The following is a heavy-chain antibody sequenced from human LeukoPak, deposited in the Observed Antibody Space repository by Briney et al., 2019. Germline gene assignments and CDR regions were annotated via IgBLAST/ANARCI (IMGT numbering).Heavy chain of an antibody. D-gene: IGHD6-6*01. V-gene: IGHV1-2*02. CDR2: INPNSGGT. J-gene: IGHJ4*02. Sequence: ASVKVSCKASEYTFTGYYMHWVRQAPGQGLEWMGWINPNSGGTNYAQKLQGRVTMTRDTSISTAYMELSRLRSDDTAVYYCARDPWSSIAARGGDYWGQGTLVTVSS. CDR3: ARDPWSSIAARGGDY. CDR1: EYTFTGYY.